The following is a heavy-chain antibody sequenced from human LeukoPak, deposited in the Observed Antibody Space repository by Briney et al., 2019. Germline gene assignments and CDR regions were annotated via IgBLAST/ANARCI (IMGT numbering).Heavy chain of an antibody. CDR1: GGTFSSYA. J-gene: IGHJ4*02. CDR2: INAGNGDT. V-gene: IGHV1-3*01. D-gene: IGHD6-13*01. CDR3: ARDKTSTWYGAIDF. Sequence: ASVKVSCKASGGTFSSYAISWVRQAPGQRLEWMGWINAGNGDTDYAQKFQGRVTISRDTSASTAYMELSSLTSADTAVYYCARDKTSTWYGAIDFWGQGALVTVSS.